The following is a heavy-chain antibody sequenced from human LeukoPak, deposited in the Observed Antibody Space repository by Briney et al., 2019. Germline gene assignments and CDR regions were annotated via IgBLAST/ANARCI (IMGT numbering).Heavy chain of an antibody. CDR1: GGSISSYY. Sequence: SETLSLTCSVSGGSISSYYWSWIPQPAGKALEWIGRIYTRGSSNYKPSLKSRVTMSVDTSKIQYSVKLSSVTAADTAVYYCSREAYTDPYYYYYYMDVWGKGTTVTVSS. V-gene: IGHV4-4*07. D-gene: IGHD4-11*01. J-gene: IGHJ6*03. CDR2: IYTRGSS. CDR3: SREAYTDPYYYYYYMDV.